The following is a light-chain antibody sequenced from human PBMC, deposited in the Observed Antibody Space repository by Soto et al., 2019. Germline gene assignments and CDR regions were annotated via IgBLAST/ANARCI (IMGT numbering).Light chain of an antibody. Sequence: DFHMSQSPSSLSASVGYSFTIACRASQTGSKFVNWYQQKPGKVPDLLIYSASTLYSGVPSRFSGSGSGTEFTLTISNLQPEDFETYYCQQTYSLPRTFAQGTKVDIK. V-gene: IGKV1-39*01. CDR2: SAS. CDR3: QQTYSLPRT. J-gene: IGKJ1*01. CDR1: QTGSKF.